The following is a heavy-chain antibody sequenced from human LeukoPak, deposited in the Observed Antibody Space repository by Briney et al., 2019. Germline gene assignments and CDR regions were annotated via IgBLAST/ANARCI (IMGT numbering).Heavy chain of an antibody. D-gene: IGHD1-14*01. CDR3: ATGAQSEDPYYYYYMDV. CDR2: FDPEDGET. V-gene: IGHV1-24*01. Sequence: GASVKVSCKVSGYTLTELSMHWVRHAPGKGLEWMGGFDPEDGETIYAQKFQGRVTMTEDTSTDTAYMELSSLRSEDTAVYYCATGAQSEDPYYYYYMDVWGKGTTVTVSS. CDR1: GYTLTELS. J-gene: IGHJ6*03.